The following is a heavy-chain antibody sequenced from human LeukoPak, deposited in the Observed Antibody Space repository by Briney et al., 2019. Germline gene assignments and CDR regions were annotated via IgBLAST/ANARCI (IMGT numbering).Heavy chain of an antibody. J-gene: IGHJ6*02. CDR3: ARLLWFGEGGHGVDV. D-gene: IGHD3-10*01. Sequence: PSETLSLTCTVSGGSVNSGDYYWSWVRQPPGKGLEWIGYIYYSGNTYYNPSLESRLTISLDTSKNQFSLKLSSVTAAATAVYYCARLLWFGEGGHGVDVWGQGTTVAVSS. CDR1: GGSVNSGDYY. CDR2: IYYSGNT. V-gene: IGHV4-30-4*01.